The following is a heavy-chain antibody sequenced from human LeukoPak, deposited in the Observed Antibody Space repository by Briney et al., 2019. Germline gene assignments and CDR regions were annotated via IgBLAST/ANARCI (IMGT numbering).Heavy chain of an antibody. D-gene: IGHD1-26*01. V-gene: IGHV3-9*01. CDR2: ISWNSGSI. CDR3: AKDALFRAGANPNWFDP. J-gene: IGHJ5*02. CDR1: GFTFDDYA. Sequence: GRSLRLSCAASGFTFDDYAMHWVRQAPGKGLEWVSGISWNSGSIGYADSVKGRFTISRDNAKNSLYLQMNSLRAEDTALYYCAKDALFRAGANPNWFDPWGQGTLVTVSS.